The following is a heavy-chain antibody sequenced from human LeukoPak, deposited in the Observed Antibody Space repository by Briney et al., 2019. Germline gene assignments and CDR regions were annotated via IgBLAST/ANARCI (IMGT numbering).Heavy chain of an antibody. J-gene: IGHJ5*02. CDR3: AREPAAANWFDP. CDR2: IIPIFGTA. Sequence: ASVKVSCKASGGTFSSYAISWVRQAPGQGLEWMGGIIPIFGTANYAQKFQGRVTITADESTSTAYMELSSLRSEDTAVYYCAREPAAANWFDPWGQGTLVTVSS. D-gene: IGHD2-2*01. V-gene: IGHV1-69*13. CDR1: GGTFSSYA.